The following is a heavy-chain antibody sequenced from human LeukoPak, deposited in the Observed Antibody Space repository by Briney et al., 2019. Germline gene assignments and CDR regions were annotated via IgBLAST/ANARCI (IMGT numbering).Heavy chain of an antibody. V-gene: IGHV4-59*12. CDR1: GGSMSSYY. J-gene: IGHJ3*02. Sequence: SETLSLTCTVSGGSMSSYYWSWIRQPPGKGLEWIGYIYYSGSTNYNPSLKSRVTISVDTSKNQFSLKLSSVTAADTAVYYCATHCSSTSCSLATFDIWGQGTMVTVSS. CDR3: ATHCSSTSCSLATFDI. CDR2: IYYSGST. D-gene: IGHD2-2*01.